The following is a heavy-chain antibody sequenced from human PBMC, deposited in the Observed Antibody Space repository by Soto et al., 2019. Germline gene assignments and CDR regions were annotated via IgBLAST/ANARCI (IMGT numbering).Heavy chain of an antibody. CDR2: IYYSGST. CDR3: ARHQRALAATHY. D-gene: IGHD2-15*01. V-gene: IGHV4-61*01. Sequence: SETLSLTCTVSGGSVSSGSYYWSWIRQPPGKGLEWIGCIYYSGSTNYNPSLKSRVTISVDTSKNQFSLKLSSVTAADTAVYYCARHQRALAATHYWGQGTLVTVSS. J-gene: IGHJ4*02. CDR1: GGSVSSGSYY.